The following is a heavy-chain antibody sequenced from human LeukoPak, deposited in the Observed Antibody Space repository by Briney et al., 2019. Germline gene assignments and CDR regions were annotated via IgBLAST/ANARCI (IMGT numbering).Heavy chain of an antibody. D-gene: IGHD2/OR15-2a*01. CDR3: ARNPSFFWFDP. CDR1: GFTFSNYA. CDR2: ISGIGDNT. V-gene: IGHV3-23*01. J-gene: IGHJ5*02. Sequence: PGGSLRLSCAASGFTFSNYAMSWVRQAPGKGLEWVSAISGIGDNTYYADSVKGRFTISRDNSKNTLYLQMNSLRAEDTAVYYCARNPSFFWFDPWGQGTLVTVSS.